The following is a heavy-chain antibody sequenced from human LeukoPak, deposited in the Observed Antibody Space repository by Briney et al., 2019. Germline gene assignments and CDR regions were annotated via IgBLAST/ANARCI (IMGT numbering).Heavy chain of an antibody. CDR3: ARDFDY. CDR1: GGSISSSSYY. J-gene: IGHJ4*02. V-gene: IGHV4-39*02. Sequence: SETLSLTCTVSGGSISSSSYYWGWIRQPPGKRLEWIGSIYYSGNTYYNPSLKSRVTISVDTSKNQFSLKLNSVTAADTAVYYCARDFDYWGQGTLVTVSS. CDR2: IYYSGNT.